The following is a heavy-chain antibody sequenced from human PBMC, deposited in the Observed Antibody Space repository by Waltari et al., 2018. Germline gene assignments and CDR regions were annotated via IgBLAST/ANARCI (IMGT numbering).Heavy chain of an antibody. Sequence: QVQLVQSGAEVKKPGASVKVSCKVSGYTLTELSMHWVRQSPGKGLEWMGGIIPIFGTANYAQKFQGRVTITTDESTSTAYMELSSLRSEDTAVYYCAREVMVQGVMAGFDYWGQGTLVTVSS. D-gene: IGHD3-10*01. V-gene: IGHV1-69*05. CDR3: AREVMVQGVMAGFDY. CDR2: IIPIFGTA. CDR1: GYTLTELS. J-gene: IGHJ4*02.